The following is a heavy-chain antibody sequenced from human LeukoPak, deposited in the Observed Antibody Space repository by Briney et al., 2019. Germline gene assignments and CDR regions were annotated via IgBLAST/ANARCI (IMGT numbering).Heavy chain of an antibody. CDR1: GFTFSSYA. CDR3: ARDHAMVRGVIITFFVY. V-gene: IGHV3-30*01. D-gene: IGHD3-10*01. J-gene: IGHJ4*02. Sequence: GRSLRLSCAASGFTFSSYAMHWVRQAPGKGLEWVAVISYDGSNKYYADSVKGRFTISRDNSKNTLYLQMNSLRAEDTAVYYCARDHAMVRGVIITFFVYWGQGTLVTVSS. CDR2: ISYDGSNK.